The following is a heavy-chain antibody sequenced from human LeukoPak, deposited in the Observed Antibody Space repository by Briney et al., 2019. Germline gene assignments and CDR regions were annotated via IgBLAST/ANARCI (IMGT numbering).Heavy chain of an antibody. V-gene: IGHV3-21*01. CDR2: ISSSSSYI. Sequence: GSLRLSCAVSGFTFSSYSMNWVRQAPGKGLEWVSSISSSSSYIYYADSVKGRFTISRDNAKNSLYLQMNSLRAEDTAVYYCSRQFSSYFDYWGQGTLVTVSS. CDR3: SRQFSSYFDY. CDR1: GFTFSSYS. J-gene: IGHJ4*02.